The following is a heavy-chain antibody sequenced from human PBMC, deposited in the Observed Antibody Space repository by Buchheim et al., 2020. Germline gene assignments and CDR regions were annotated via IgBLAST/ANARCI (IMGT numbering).Heavy chain of an antibody. CDR2: ISYDGSNK. Sequence: QVQLVESGGGVVQPGRSLRLSCAASGFTFSSYAMHWVRQAPGKGLEWVAVISYDGSNKYYADSVKGRFTISRDNSKNTLYLQMNSRGAEETAVYYCARDFAVRGTLDFDYWGQGTL. CDR1: GFTFSSYA. V-gene: IGHV3-30-3*01. CDR3: ARDFAVRGTLDFDY. D-gene: IGHD3-3*01. J-gene: IGHJ4*02.